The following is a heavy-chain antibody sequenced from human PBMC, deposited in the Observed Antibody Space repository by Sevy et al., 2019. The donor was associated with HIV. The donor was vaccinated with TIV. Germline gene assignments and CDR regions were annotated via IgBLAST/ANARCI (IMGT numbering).Heavy chain of an antibody. Sequence: SETLSLTCTVSGGSISAYYWSWIRQPPGKGLEWIGYIHYTGNTKYNPSLESRVTISVDTFKNQFSLKLSSVTAADTAIYYCARAPPVRSGDDSLNWFAPWGQGTLVTVSS. D-gene: IGHD5-12*01. J-gene: IGHJ5*02. CDR2: IHYTGNT. CDR1: GGSISAYY. CDR3: ARAPPVRSGDDSLNWFAP. V-gene: IGHV4-59*01.